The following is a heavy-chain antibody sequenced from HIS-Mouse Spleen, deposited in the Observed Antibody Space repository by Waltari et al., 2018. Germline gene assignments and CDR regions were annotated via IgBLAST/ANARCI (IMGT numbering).Heavy chain of an antibody. J-gene: IGHJ4*02. CDR3: ARDPRAVAVDFDY. CDR2: ISYDGSNK. D-gene: IGHD6-19*01. V-gene: IGHV3-30-3*01. CDR1: GFTFSSYA. Sequence: QVQLVESGGGVVQPGRSLRLSCAASGFTFSSYAMHWVRQAPGKGLGWLAVISYDGSNKYYADSVKGRFTISRDNSKNTLYLQMNSLRAEDTAVYYCARDPRAVAVDFDYWGQGTLVTVSS.